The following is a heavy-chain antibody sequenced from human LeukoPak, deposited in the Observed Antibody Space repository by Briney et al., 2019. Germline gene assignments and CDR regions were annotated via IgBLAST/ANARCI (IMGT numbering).Heavy chain of an antibody. CDR1: GFTFSSYG. Sequence: PGGSLRLSCAASGFTFSSYGMSWVRQAPGKGLEWVSAISGSGGSTYYADSVKGRFTISRDSSKNTLYLQMNSLRAEDTAVYHCARGSNRFNYFAYWGQGTLVTVSS. V-gene: IGHV3-23*01. J-gene: IGHJ4*02. D-gene: IGHD6-13*01. CDR3: ARGSNRFNYFAY. CDR2: ISGSGGST.